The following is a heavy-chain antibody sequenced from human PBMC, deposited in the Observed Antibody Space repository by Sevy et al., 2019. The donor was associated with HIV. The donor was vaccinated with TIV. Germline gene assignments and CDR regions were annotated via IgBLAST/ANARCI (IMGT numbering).Heavy chain of an antibody. CDR3: ARDPTYYDFWSGYYTGWFDP. Sequence: GESLKISCAASGFTFSDYYMSWVRQAPGKGLEWVSYISSSGSTIYYADSVKGRFTISRDNAKNSRYLQMNSLRAEDTAVYYCARDPTYYDFWSGYYTGWFDPWGQGTLVTVSS. D-gene: IGHD3-3*01. J-gene: IGHJ5*02. CDR2: ISSSGSTI. V-gene: IGHV3-11*01. CDR1: GFTFSDYY.